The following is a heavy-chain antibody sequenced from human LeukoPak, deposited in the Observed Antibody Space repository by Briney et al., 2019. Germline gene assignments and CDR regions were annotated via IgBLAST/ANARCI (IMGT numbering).Heavy chain of an antibody. CDR2: INHSGRT. V-gene: IGHV4-39*07. Sequence: SETLSLTCTVSGGSISSSSYYWGWIRQPPGKGLEWIGKINHSGRTNYNPSLKSRVTISVDTSKNQFSLKLSSVTAADTAVYYCARGRLKPLRWQRVPDAFDIWGQGTMVTVSS. D-gene: IGHD4-23*01. CDR3: ARGRLKPLRWQRVPDAFDI. J-gene: IGHJ3*02. CDR1: GGSISSSSYY.